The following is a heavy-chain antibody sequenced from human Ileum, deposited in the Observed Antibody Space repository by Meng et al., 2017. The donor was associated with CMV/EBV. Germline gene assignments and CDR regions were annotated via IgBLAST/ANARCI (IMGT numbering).Heavy chain of an antibody. CDR3: ARGGYMNY. J-gene: IGHJ4*02. CDR2: IKCDGSST. CDR1: GFTFEDYG. D-gene: IGHD6-13*01. V-gene: IGHV3-74*01. Sequence: GGSLRLSCAASGFTFEDYGMNWVRQAPGKGLVWVSHIKCDGSSTSYADSVKGRFTISRDNAKNTLYLQMNSLRAEDTAVYYCARGGYMNYWGQGTLVTVSS.